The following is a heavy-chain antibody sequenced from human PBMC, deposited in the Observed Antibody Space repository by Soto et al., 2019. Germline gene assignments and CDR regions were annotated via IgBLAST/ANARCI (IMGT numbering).Heavy chain of an antibody. D-gene: IGHD6-19*01. CDR1: GCTFTSYD. J-gene: IGHJ6*02. CDR3: ARFLPLGSGWYFHGMDV. Sequence: AASVKVSCKASGCTFTSYDINWVRQATGQGLEWMGWMNPNSGNTGYAQKFQGRVTMTRNTSISTAYMELSSLRSEDTAVYYCARFLPLGSGWYFHGMDVWGQGTTVTVSS. V-gene: IGHV1-8*01. CDR2: MNPNSGNT.